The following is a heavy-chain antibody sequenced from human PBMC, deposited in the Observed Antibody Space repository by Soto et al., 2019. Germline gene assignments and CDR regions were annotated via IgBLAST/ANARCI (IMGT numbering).Heavy chain of an antibody. Sequence: SETLSLTCTVSGGSISTYYWSWIRQPPGKGLEWIGYIYYSGSTNYNPSLRSRVTISVDTSKNQFSLKLSSVTAADTAVYYCARVGGFGATTIDYWGQGTLVTVSS. CDR3: ARVGGFGATTIDY. CDR2: IYYSGST. V-gene: IGHV4-59*08. J-gene: IGHJ4*02. D-gene: IGHD3-10*01. CDR1: GGSISTYY.